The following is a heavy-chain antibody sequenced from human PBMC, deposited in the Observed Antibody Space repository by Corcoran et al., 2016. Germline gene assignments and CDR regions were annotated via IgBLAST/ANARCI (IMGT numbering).Heavy chain of an antibody. CDR2: IYYSGST. Sequence: QLQLQESGPGLVKPSETLSLTCTVSGGSISSSSYYCGWIRQPPGKGLEWIGSIYYSGSTYYNPSLKSRVTISVDTSKNQFSLKLSSVTAADTAVYYCARILPRVASADAFDIWGQGTMVTVSS. CDR3: ARILPRVASADAFDI. CDR1: GGSISSSSYY. J-gene: IGHJ3*02. V-gene: IGHV4-39*07.